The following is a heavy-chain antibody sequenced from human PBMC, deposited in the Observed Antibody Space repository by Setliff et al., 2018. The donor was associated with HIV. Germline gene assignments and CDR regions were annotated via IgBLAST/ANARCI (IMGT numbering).Heavy chain of an antibody. CDR1: GDSVSDTSYY. V-gene: IGHV4-39*01. CDR2: VYYSGST. J-gene: IGHJ4*02. Sequence: SETLSLTCTVSGDSVSDTSYYWGWIRQPPGKGLEWLANVYYSGSTYYNPSLKSRVTISVDTFKNQFSLKLSSVTAADTTVYYCARHSGLGGYYSPFDYWGPGTLVTVSS. CDR3: ARHSGLGGYYSPFDY. D-gene: IGHD3-22*01.